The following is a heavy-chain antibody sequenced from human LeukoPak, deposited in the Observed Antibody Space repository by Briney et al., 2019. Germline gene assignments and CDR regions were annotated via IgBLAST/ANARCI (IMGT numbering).Heavy chain of an antibody. D-gene: IGHD3-22*01. V-gene: IGHV4-34*01. Sequence: SETLSLTCAVYGGSFSGYYWSWIRQPPGKGLEWIGEINHSGSTNYNPSLKGRVTISVDTSKNQFSLKLSSVTAADTAVYYCAGETDYYDSSGYRYWGQGTLVTVSS. J-gene: IGHJ4*02. CDR1: GGSFSGYY. CDR3: AGETDYYDSSGYRY. CDR2: INHSGST.